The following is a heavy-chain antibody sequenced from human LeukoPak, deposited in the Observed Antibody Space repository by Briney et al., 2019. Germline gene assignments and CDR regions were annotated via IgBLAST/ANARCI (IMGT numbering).Heavy chain of an antibody. J-gene: IGHJ4*02. V-gene: IGHV3-9*01. D-gene: IGHD3-22*01. Sequence: GGSLRLSCAASGFTFSSYAMHWVRQAPGKGLEWVSGISWNSGSIGYADSVKGRFTISRDNAKNSLYLQMNSLRAEDTALYYCAKTYYYDSSGYTHPYYFDYWGQGTLVTVSS. CDR3: AKTYYYDSSGYTHPYYFDY. CDR1: GFTFSSYA. CDR2: ISWNSGSI.